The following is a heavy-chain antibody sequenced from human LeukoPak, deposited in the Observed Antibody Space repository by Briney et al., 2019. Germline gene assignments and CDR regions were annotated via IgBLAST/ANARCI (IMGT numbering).Heavy chain of an antibody. V-gene: IGHV3-11*01. CDR3: ATPGVRHLRQFDWILDC. CDR2: ISSSGSTI. Sequence: GGSLRLSCAASGFTFSDYYMSWIRQAPGKGLEWVSYISSSGSTIYYADSVKGRFTISRDNAKNSLYLQMNNLRPDDTAVYYCATPGVRHLRQFDWILDCWGQGTLVSVSS. CDR1: GFTFSDYY. D-gene: IGHD3-9*01. J-gene: IGHJ4*02.